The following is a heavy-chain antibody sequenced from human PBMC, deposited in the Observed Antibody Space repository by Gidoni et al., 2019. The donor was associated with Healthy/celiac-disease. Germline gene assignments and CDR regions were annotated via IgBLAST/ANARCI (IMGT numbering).Heavy chain of an antibody. J-gene: IGHJ3*02. CDR3: ARGASFGVVSKGAFDI. D-gene: IGHD3-3*01. CDR2: INHSGST. CDR1: GGSFSGYY. Sequence: QVQLQQWGAGLLKPSATLSLTCAVYGGSFSGYYWSWIRQPPGKGLEWIGEINHSGSTNYNPSLKSRVTISVDTSKNQFSLKLSSVTAADTAVYYCARGASFGVVSKGAFDIWGQGTMVTVSS. V-gene: IGHV4-34*01.